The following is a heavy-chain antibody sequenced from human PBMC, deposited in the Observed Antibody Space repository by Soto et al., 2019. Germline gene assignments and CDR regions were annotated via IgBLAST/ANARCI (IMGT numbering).Heavy chain of an antibody. Sequence: GGSLRLSCAASGFTFSSYGMHWVRQAPGKGLEWVAVIWYDGSNKYYADSVKGRLTISRDNSKNTLYLQMNSLRAEDTAVYYCARDRDFGGYYYGMDVWGQGTTVTVSS. CDR1: GFTFSSYG. CDR2: IWYDGSNK. J-gene: IGHJ6*02. V-gene: IGHV3-33*01. CDR3: ARDRDFGGYYYGMDV. D-gene: IGHD3-3*01.